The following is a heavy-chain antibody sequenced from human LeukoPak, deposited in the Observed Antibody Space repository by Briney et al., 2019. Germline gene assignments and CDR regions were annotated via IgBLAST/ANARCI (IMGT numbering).Heavy chain of an antibody. J-gene: IGHJ6*02. CDR2: ISGSATSH. D-gene: IGHD6-19*01. V-gene: IGHV3-23*01. CDR1: GFTFSSRV. CDR3: ASSRGVAIAEVGVLDV. Sequence: QPGGSLRLSCAASGFTFSSRVMSWVRQAPGKGLEWVAGISGSATSHYHADSVKGRFTISRDNSKNTLYLQMNSLRVEDTAVYFCASSRGVAIAEVGVLDVWGQGTTVTVSS.